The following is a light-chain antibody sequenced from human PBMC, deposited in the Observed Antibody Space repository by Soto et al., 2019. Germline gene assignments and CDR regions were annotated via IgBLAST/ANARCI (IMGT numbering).Light chain of an antibody. CDR3: QSYDNSLSAHVV. CDR2: GDR. CDR1: SSNIGADYD. V-gene: IGLV1-40*01. J-gene: IGLJ2*01. Sequence: QLVLTQPPSVSGAPGQRVTISCTGSSSNIGADYDVHWYQQVPGTAPRLLIYGDRNRPSGVPDRFSGSKSGTSASLAITGLQAEDEADYYCQSYDNSLSAHVVFGGGTKLTVL.